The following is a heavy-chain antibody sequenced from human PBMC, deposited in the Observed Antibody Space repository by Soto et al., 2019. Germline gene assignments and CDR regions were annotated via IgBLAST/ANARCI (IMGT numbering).Heavy chain of an antibody. CDR1: GDPYIISTYS. CDR3: AGMPYTSGLRFDP. D-gene: IGHD6-19*01. CDR2: IYQSGVT. V-gene: IGHV4-30-2*01. Sequence: SKTLSLTCIMSGDPYIISTYSLTWIQQPPGKALQWIGFIYQSGVTSYNPSLASRVSISLDRSNNQCSLKLKSVTAADTAVYFCAGMPYTSGLRFDPWGPGTLVPVSS. J-gene: IGHJ5*02.